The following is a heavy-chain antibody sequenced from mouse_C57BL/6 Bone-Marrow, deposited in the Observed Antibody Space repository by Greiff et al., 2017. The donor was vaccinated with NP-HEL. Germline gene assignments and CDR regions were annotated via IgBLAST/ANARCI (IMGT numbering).Heavy chain of an antibody. V-gene: IGHV1-59*01. CDR1: GYTFTSYW. Sequence: QVQLQQPGAELVRPGTSVKLSCKASGYTFTSYWMHWVKQRPGQGLEWIGVIDPSDSYTNYNQKFKGKATLTVDTSSSTAYMQLSSLTSEDSAVYYCARDGYYGYWGKGTTLTVSS. CDR3: ARDGYYGY. J-gene: IGHJ2*01. D-gene: IGHD2-3*01. CDR2: IDPSDSYT.